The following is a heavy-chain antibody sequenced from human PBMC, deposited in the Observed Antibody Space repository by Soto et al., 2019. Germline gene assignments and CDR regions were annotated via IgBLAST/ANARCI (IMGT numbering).Heavy chain of an antibody. D-gene: IGHD2-2*01. V-gene: IGHV4-34*01. Sequence: SDTLSLTCAVYGGSFSGSYCSLIFQPQGKGLEWIGEINHSGSTNYNPSLKSRVTISVDTSKNQFSLKLSSVTAADTAVYYCASAPTVGQDQLLSLYYFDYWGQGTLVTVSS. CDR2: INHSGST. CDR3: ASAPTVGQDQLLSLYYFDY. J-gene: IGHJ4*02. CDR1: GGSFSGSY.